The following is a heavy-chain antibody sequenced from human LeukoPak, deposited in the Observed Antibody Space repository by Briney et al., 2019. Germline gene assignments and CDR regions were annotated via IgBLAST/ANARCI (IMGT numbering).Heavy chain of an antibody. J-gene: IGHJ4*02. D-gene: IGHD3-16*01. CDR2: ISDSGNT. CDR1: GGSISSRSYY. CDR3: GEKVLDYFDY. Sequence: KSSETLSLTCTVSGGSISSRSYYWGWSRQPPGKGLEWIGKISDSGNTYYSPSLRSRVTISIDMSKNQFSLKLSSVTATDTADCATGEKVLDYFDYWGQGTLVTVSS. V-gene: IGHV4-39*01.